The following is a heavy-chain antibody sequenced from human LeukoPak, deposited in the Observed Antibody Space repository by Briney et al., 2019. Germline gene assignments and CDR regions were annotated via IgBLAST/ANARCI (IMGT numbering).Heavy chain of an antibody. CDR3: AREPDFWSGYHF. CDR1: GFTFSRYG. Sequence: GGSLRLSCAASGFTFSRYGMNWVRQAPGKGLEWVAFIRYDGSNKYYADSVKGRFTISRDNSKNTLYLQMNSLRAEDTAVYYCAREPDFWSGYHFWGQGTLVTVSS. J-gene: IGHJ4*02. V-gene: IGHV3-30*02. D-gene: IGHD3-3*01. CDR2: IRYDGSNK.